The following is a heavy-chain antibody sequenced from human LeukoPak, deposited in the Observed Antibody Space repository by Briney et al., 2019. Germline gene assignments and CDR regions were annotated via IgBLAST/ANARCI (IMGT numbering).Heavy chain of an antibody. CDR1: GFTFSSHG. V-gene: IGHV3-30-3*01. D-gene: IGHD1-26*01. J-gene: IGHJ4*02. Sequence: GGSLRLSCAASGFTFSSHGMHWVRQAPGEGLEWVAVISYDGTNKCDADSVKGRFTISRDNSKNTLYLQMNSLRAEDTAMYYCARDLSGSYTFDSWGQGTLVTVSS. CDR3: ARDLSGSYTFDS. CDR2: ISYDGTNK.